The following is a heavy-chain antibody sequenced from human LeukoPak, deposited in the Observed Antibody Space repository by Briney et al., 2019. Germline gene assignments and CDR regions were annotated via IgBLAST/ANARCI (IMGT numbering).Heavy chain of an antibody. V-gene: IGHV4-38-2*01. CDR2: ISHSGTT. J-gene: IGHJ5*02. CDR3: ARFESTSGRGFDP. Sequence: KPSETLSLTCVVSSYSIGSGYYWGWIRQPPGKGLEWIGTISHSGTTYYNPSLKSRVTISIDTAKNQFFLELTSVTAADTAVYYCARFESTSGRGFDPWGQGTLVTVSS. D-gene: IGHD2-2*01. CDR1: SYSIGSGYY.